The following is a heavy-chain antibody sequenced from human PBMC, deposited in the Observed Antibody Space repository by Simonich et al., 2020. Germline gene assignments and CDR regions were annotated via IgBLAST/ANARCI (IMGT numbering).Heavy chain of an antibody. D-gene: IGHD2-2*01. Sequence: QVQLVQSGAEVKKPGASVKVSCKASGYTFTGYYMHWVRQAPGQGLDGMVRINPNSGGTNYAQKFQGRVTMTRDTSISTAYMELSRLRSDDTAVYYCARDPVVPAAIRNAFDIWGQGTMVTVSS. CDR3: ARDPVVPAAIRNAFDI. V-gene: IGHV1-2*02. CDR2: INPNSGGT. CDR1: GYTFTGYY. J-gene: IGHJ3*02.